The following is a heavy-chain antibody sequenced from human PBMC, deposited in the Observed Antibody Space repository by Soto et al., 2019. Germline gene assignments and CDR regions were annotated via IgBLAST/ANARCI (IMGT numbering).Heavy chain of an antibody. CDR3: ARGSAIFVGAYYFDY. V-gene: IGHV1-18*01. CDR2: ISAHNGNT. CDR1: GYTLTNYG. J-gene: IGHJ4*02. Sequence: QVQLVQSGAEVREPGASVKVSCKASGYTLTNYGIVWVRQAPGQGLEWMGWISAHNGNTEYAQKFQGRVTLATDTLTNTAYMELRGLKSDDTAVYYCARGSAIFVGAYYFDYWGQGNLVIVSS. D-gene: IGHD3-3*01.